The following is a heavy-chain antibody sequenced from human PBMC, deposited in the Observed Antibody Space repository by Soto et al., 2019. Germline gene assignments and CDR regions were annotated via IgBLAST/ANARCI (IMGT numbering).Heavy chain of an antibody. CDR3: ARLHSSSWYSSHAFDI. V-gene: IGHV4-39*01. D-gene: IGHD6-13*01. CDR2: IYYSGST. CDR1: GGSISSSSYY. J-gene: IGHJ3*02. Sequence: QLQLQESGPGLVKPSETLSLTCTVSGGSISSSSYYWGWIRQPPGKGLEWIGSIYYSGSTYYNPSLKSRVTISVDTSKNQFSLKLSSVTAADTAVYYCARLHSSSWYSSHAFDIWGQGTMVTVSP.